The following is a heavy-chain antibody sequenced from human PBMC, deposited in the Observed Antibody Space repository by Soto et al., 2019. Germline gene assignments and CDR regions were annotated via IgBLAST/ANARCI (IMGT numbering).Heavy chain of an antibody. Sequence: SETLSLTCAVSGGSISSSDSYWGWIRQSPGKGLESIGSISYSGNTYYNPSLKSRVTISADTSKNQFSLKLTSVAAADTAVYYCARLTSWQQQLVDPWGQGTLVTVS. CDR1: GGSISSSDSY. CDR2: ISYSGNT. V-gene: IGHV4-39*01. D-gene: IGHD6-13*01. J-gene: IGHJ5*02. CDR3: ARLTSWQQQLVDP.